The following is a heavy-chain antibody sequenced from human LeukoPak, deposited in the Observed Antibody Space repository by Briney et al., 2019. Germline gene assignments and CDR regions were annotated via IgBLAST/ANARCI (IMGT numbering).Heavy chain of an antibody. Sequence: ASVKVSCKASGYTFTGYYMHWVRQALGQGLEWMGWINPNSGGTNYAQKFQGWVTMTRDTSISTAYMELSRLRSDDTAVYYCARGTRVVVAARAVGTFDIWGQGTLVTVSS. CDR2: INPNSGGT. CDR1: GYTFTGYY. D-gene: IGHD2-15*01. V-gene: IGHV1-2*04. CDR3: ARGTRVVVAARAVGTFDI. J-gene: IGHJ4*02.